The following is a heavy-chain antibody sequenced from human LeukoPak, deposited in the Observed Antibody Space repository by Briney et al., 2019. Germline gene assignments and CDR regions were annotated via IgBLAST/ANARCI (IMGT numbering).Heavy chain of an antibody. Sequence: PSETLSLTCTVSGYSISSGYYWGWIRQPPGKGLEWIGSIYHSGSTYYNPSLKSRVTISVDTSTNQFSLKLSSVTAADTAVYYCASHPPSRYEEGWFDPWGQGTLVTVSS. CDR2: IYHSGST. CDR1: GYSISSGYY. V-gene: IGHV4-38-2*02. J-gene: IGHJ5*02. D-gene: IGHD5-12*01. CDR3: ASHPPSRYEEGWFDP.